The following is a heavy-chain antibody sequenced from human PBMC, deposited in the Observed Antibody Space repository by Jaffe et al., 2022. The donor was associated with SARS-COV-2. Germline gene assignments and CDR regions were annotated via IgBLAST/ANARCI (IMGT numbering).Heavy chain of an antibody. CDR3: ARKNFNGMDV. CDR1: GFTFSSYW. V-gene: IGHV3-74*01. J-gene: IGHJ6*02. Sequence: EVQLVESGGGLVQPGGSLRLSCAASGFTFSSYWMEWVRQAPGKGLVWVSRINTDGSTTRYADSVKGRFTISRDNAKNTLCLQMNSLRAEDTAVYYCARKNFNGMDVWGQGTTVTVSS. CDR2: INTDGSTT.